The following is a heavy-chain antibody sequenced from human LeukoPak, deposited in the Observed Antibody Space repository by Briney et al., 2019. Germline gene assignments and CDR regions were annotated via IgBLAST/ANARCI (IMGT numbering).Heavy chain of an antibody. V-gene: IGHV3-30*18. J-gene: IGHJ6*02. D-gene: IGHD3-22*01. Sequence: PGGSLRLSRAASGFTFSSYGMHWVRQAPGKGLEWVAVISYDGSNKYYADSVKGRFTISRDNSKNTLYLQMNSLRAEDTAVYYCAKDTLTYDSSGSPHYYYGMDVWGQGTTVTVSS. CDR3: AKDTLTYDSSGSPHYYYGMDV. CDR1: GFTFSSYG. CDR2: ISYDGSNK.